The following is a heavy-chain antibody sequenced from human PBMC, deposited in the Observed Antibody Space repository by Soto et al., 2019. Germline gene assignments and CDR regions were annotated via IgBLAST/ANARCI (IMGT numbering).Heavy chain of an antibody. Sequence: QVQLQESGPGLVKPSETLSLSCSVSGGSISGHSWSWVRQTPGKGLEWIGYIYYSGSTNYTPSLKSRVTISVDTSKNHFSLRLTALTAADTAVYHCARGPYYDLMWNYSYMDVWGKGTTVPVAS. CDR2: IYYSGST. V-gene: IGHV4-59*08. J-gene: IGHJ6*03. D-gene: IGHD3-16*01. CDR3: ARGPYYDLMWNYSYMDV. CDR1: GGSISGHS.